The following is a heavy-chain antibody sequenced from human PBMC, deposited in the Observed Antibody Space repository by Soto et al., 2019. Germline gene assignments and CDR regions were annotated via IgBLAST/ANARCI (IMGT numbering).Heavy chain of an antibody. J-gene: IGHJ4*02. D-gene: IGHD3-22*01. Sequence: EVQLVESGGGLVQPGGSLRLSCAASGFTFSSYSMNWVRQAPGKGLEWVSYISSSSSTIYYADSVKGRFTISRDNAKNSLYLQMNSLRDEDTAVYYYARDYRYYYDSSGYQVDYWGQGTLVTVSS. CDR3: ARDYRYYYDSSGYQVDY. CDR1: GFTFSSYS. CDR2: ISSSSSTI. V-gene: IGHV3-48*02.